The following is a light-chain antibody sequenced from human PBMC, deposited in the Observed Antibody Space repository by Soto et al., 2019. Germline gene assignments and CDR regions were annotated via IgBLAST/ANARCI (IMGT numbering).Light chain of an antibody. CDR3: GSDTSSTRYV. Sequence: QSALTPPASVSGSPGQSITISCTGTSSDAATYDYVSWYQHHPDNAPKLLICEASNRPSGIYNRFPGSKSVNTSYLTIPCLQAEDEADTYCGSDTSSTRYVLGTGTKVTV. J-gene: IGLJ1*01. V-gene: IGLV2-14*01. CDR2: EAS. CDR1: SSDAATYDY.